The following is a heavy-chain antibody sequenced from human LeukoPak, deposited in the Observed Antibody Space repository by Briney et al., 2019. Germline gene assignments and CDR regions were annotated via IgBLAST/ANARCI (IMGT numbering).Heavy chain of an antibody. CDR1: GGSISSGGYY. D-gene: IGHD3-9*01. CDR2: IYYSGST. V-gene: IGHV4-31*03. CDR3: ARVRLDDILTSNAFAI. Sequence: SETLSLTCTVSGGSISSGGYYWSWIRQQPGKGLEWIGYIYYSGSTYYNPSLKSRVTISVDTSKNQFSLKLSSVTAADTAVYYCARVRLDDILTSNAFAIWGQGTMVTVSS. J-gene: IGHJ3*02.